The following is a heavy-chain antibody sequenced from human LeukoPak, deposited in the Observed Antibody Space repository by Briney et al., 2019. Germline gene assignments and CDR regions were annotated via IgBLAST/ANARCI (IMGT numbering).Heavy chain of an antibody. J-gene: IGHJ1*01. CDR2: IYYSGST. CDR1: GGSISSYY. Sequence: PSETLSLTCTVSGGSISSYYWSWIRQPPGKGLEWIGYIYYSGSTNYNPSLKSRVTISVDTSKNQFSLKLSSVTAADTAVYYCASLSMVRGVIIPEYFQHWGQGTLVTVSS. D-gene: IGHD3-10*01. CDR3: ASLSMVRGVIIPEYFQH. V-gene: IGHV4-59*01.